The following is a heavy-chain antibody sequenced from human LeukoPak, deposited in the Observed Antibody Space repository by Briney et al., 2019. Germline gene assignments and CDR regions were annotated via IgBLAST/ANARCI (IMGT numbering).Heavy chain of an antibody. V-gene: IGHV3-7*01. Sequence: PGGSLRLSCVASGFTFSDYWMSWVRQAPGKGLEGVANIETDGDQKNYVDSVKGRFAISRDNARNSLYLQMNSLTDEDTAVYYCARDIPSGFYTPDYWGRGTLVTVSS. D-gene: IGHD5-12*01. CDR3: ARDIPSGFYTPDY. J-gene: IGHJ4*02. CDR2: IETDGDQK. CDR1: GFTFSDYW.